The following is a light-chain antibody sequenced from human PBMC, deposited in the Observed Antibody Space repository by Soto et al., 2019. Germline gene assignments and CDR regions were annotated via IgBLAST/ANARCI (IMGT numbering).Light chain of an antibody. CDR1: SSNIGAGHD. Sequence: QSVLTQPPSVSGAPGQRVTISCTGNSSNIGAGHDVHWYQQLRGTAPKLLIYGNDNRPSGVPDRFSASKSGTSASLAITGLQAEDEADYYCQSSDSRLSGVVFGGGTKLTVL. CDR2: GND. CDR3: QSSDSRLSGVV. J-gene: IGLJ2*01. V-gene: IGLV1-40*01.